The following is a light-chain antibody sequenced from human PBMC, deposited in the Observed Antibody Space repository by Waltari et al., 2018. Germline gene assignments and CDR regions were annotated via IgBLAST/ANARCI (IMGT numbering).Light chain of an antibody. CDR1: TSAIGSSNY. CDR2: EVY. CDR3: NSYAGNNSYV. J-gene: IGLJ1*01. Sequence: QSALTQPPSASGSPGQSATLSSTGTTSAIGSSNYASWYQQHPGKAPNLIISEVYNRPSGVPDRFSGSKSGNTASLTVSGLQAEDEADYFCNSYAGNNSYVFGTGTKVTVL. V-gene: IGLV2-8*01.